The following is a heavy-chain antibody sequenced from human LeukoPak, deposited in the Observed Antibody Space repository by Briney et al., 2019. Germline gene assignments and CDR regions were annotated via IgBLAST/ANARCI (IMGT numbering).Heavy chain of an antibody. CDR1: GFTFSSYA. V-gene: IGHV3-30-3*01. Sequence: PGGSLRLSCAASGFTFSSYAMHWVRQAPGKGLEWVAVISYDGSNKYYADSVKGRFTISRDNSENTLYLQMNSLRAEDTAVYYCARGPSSWHFDYYYYGMDVWGQGTTVTVSS. CDR3: ARGPSSWHFDYYYYGMDV. J-gene: IGHJ6*02. CDR2: ISYDGSNK. D-gene: IGHD6-13*01.